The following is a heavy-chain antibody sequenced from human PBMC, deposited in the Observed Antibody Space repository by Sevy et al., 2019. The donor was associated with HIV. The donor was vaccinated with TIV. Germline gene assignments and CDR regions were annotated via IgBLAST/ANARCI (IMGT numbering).Heavy chain of an antibody. V-gene: IGHV3-33*01. CDR2: IWYDGSNK. CDR3: ARGQGYCSGGSCYFDY. J-gene: IGHJ4*02. CDR1: GFTFSSYG. D-gene: IGHD2-15*01. Sequence: GESLKISCAASGFTFSSYGMHWVRQAPGKGLEWVAVIWYDGSNKYYADSVKGRFTISRDNSKNTLYLQMNSLRAEDTALYYCARGQGYCSGGSCYFDYWGQGTLVTVSS.